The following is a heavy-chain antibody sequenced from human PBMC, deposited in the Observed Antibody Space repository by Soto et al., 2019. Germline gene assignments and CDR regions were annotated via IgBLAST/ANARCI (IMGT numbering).Heavy chain of an antibody. V-gene: IGHV3-48*03. CDR3: ARDPGCSNGVCSRFDY. Sequence: EVQLVEPGGGLVQPGGSLRLSCADSGFTFSRYDMNWVRQAPGKGLEWVSYISSSGSHIYYADSVKGRFPISRDNAKNSLYLQMNSLRAEDTAVYYCARDPGCSNGVCSRFDYWGQGTLVTVSS. CDR2: ISSSGSHI. CDR1: GFTFSRYD. D-gene: IGHD2-8*01. J-gene: IGHJ4*02.